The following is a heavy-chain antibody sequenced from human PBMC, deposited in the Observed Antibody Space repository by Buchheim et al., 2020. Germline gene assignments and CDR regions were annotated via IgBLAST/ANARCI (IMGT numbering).Heavy chain of an antibody. CDR1: GFSLSTNRMC. V-gene: IGHV2-70*15. J-gene: IGHJ6*02. CDR3: ARSPTDYFYQYGMDV. CDR2: IDWDEDE. Sequence: QVTLRESGPALVKPTQTLTLTCSFSGFSLSTNRMCVSWMRQPPGKALEWLARIDWDEDEYYSAFLRARLTISKDTSRHQVVLTLTNVGPADTGTYYCARSPTDYFYQYGMDVWGQGTT.